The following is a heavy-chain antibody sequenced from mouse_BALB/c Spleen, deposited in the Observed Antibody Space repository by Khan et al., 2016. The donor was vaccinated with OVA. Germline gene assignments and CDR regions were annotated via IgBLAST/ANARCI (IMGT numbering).Heavy chain of an antibody. V-gene: IGHV14-3*02. CDR1: GLNIKDTY. Sequence: VRLQQSGAELVKSGATVKLSCTASGLNIKDTYMHWLKQWPEQGLEWIGRIDPQNGNTKYAPQFPGKATITADTSSHTAYLQISSLTSDDTAVYNCARMARKWGQGTTLTVSS. CDR3: ARMARK. CDR2: IDPQNGNT. J-gene: IGHJ2*01.